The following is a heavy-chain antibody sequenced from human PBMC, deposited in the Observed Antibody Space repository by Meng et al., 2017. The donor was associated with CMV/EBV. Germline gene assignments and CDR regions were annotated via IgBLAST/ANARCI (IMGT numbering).Heavy chain of an antibody. CDR2: ISSSSSYI. J-gene: IGHJ3*02. CDR3: ARAPIRERVIGDAFDI. D-gene: IGHD2-21*01. Sequence: GESLKISCAASGFTFSSYSMNWVRQAPGKGLEWVSSISSSSSYIYYADSVKGRFTISRDNAKNSLYLQMNSLRAEDTAVYYCARAPIRERVIGDAFDIWGPGTMVTVSS. V-gene: IGHV3-21*01. CDR1: GFTFSSYS.